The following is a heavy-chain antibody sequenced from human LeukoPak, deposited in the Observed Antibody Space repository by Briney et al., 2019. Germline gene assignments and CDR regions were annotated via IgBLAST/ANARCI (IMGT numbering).Heavy chain of an antibody. Sequence: GGSLRLSCVVSGFTFSDYHMNWVRQAPGKGLEWVGNIKGDGSEKYYVVSVKGRFTISRDNTKNSLYLQMNSLRAEDTAVYYCARGFRFLEDYWGQGTLVTVSS. CDR2: IKGDGSEK. D-gene: IGHD3-3*01. V-gene: IGHV3-7*01. J-gene: IGHJ4*02. CDR3: ARGFRFLEDY. CDR1: GFTFSDYH.